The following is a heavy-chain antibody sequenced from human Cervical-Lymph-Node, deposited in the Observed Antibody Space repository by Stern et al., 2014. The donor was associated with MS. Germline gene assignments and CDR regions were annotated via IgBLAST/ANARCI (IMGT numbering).Heavy chain of an antibody. V-gene: IGHV3-23*04. CDR3: VKDGESAAASMKYYYYGMDV. CDR1: GFTFRSYF. J-gene: IGHJ6*02. Sequence: EVQLVESGGGLAQPGVSLRLSCAASGFTFRSYFMTWVRQAPGKGLEWVSGISVAGGSTYYADSVKGRFTISRDNSKNTLYLQMNSLRAEDTAIYYCVKDGESAAASMKYYYYGMDVWGQGTTVTVSS. D-gene: IGHD6-13*01. CDR2: ISVAGGST.